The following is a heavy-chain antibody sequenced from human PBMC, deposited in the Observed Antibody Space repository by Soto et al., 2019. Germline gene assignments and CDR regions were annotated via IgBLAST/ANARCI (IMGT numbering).Heavy chain of an antibody. D-gene: IGHD3-10*01. CDR2: IGTSGSTI. Sequence: EVQLVESGGGLVQPGGTLRLSCAASGFTFSSYEMNWVRQAPGAGLEWVSYIGTSGSTIYYSDSVKGRFTISRDNAKNSLYLQMNSLRAEDTAVCYCARDLYFFGSGTSFDHWGQGTLVTVSS. CDR3: ARDLYFFGSGTSFDH. V-gene: IGHV3-48*03. CDR1: GFTFSSYE. J-gene: IGHJ4*02.